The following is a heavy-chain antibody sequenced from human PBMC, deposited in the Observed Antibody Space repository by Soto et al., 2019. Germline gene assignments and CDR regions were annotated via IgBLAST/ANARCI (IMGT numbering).Heavy chain of an antibody. V-gene: IGHV1-69*13. Sequence: ASVKVSCKASGGTFSSYAISWVRQAPGQGLEWMGGIIPIFGTANYAQKFQGRVTITADESTSTAYMELSSLRSEDTAVYYCARSFSFLGGPQGVYRGRDVGGKGPRLTLP. CDR3: ARSFSFLGGPQGVYRGRDV. CDR1: GGTFSSYA. J-gene: IGHJ6*04. D-gene: IGHD3-16*01. CDR2: IIPIFGTA.